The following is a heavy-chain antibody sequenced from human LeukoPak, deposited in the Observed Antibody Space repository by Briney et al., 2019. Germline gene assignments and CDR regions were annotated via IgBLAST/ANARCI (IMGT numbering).Heavy chain of an antibody. D-gene: IGHD3-3*01. V-gene: IGHV4-61*02. CDR1: GGSISRGSYY. Sequence: SETLSLTCTVSGGSISRGSYYWNWIRQPAGKGLEWIGRIYTSGSTSYNPSLKSRLTISLDTSKNQFSLNLSSVTAADTAVYYCARVFWSGYYGDYFDYWGQGTLVTVSS. CDR2: IYTSGST. J-gene: IGHJ4*02. CDR3: ARVFWSGYYGDYFDY.